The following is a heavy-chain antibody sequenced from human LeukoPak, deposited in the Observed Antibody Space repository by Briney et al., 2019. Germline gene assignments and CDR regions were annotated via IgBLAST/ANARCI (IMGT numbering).Heavy chain of an antibody. CDR1: GFTFSSYW. CDR3: ARGPNSNWSGLDF. Sequence: GGSLRLSCAASGFTFSSYWMHWVRQVPGKGLVWVSRINSDGTSTTYADSVKGRFTVSRDNAKNTPYLQVNNLRAEDTAVYYCARGPNSNWSGLDFWGQGTLLTVSS. CDR2: INSDGTST. D-gene: IGHD6-6*01. V-gene: IGHV3-74*01. J-gene: IGHJ4*02.